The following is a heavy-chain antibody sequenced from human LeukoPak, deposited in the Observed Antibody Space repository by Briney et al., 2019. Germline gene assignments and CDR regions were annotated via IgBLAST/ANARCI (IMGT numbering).Heavy chain of an antibody. CDR2: IYSSGST. D-gene: IGHD2-8*01. J-gene: IGHJ3*02. V-gene: IGHV4-4*07. CDR1: GGSISSYY. Sequence: SETLSLTCTVSGGSISSYYWSWIRQPAGKGREWIGRIYSSGSTNYNPSLNSRVTMSVDTSKNQFSLKLTSVTAADTAVYYCARTSPKNGAFDIWGQGTMVTVSS. CDR3: ARTSPKNGAFDI.